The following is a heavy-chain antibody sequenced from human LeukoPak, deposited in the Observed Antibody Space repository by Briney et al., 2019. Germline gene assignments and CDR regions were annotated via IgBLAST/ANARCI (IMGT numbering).Heavy chain of an antibody. Sequence: PGGSLRLSCAATGFTFSGYEINWVRQAPGKGLEWVSHISSSGSTIYDADSVKGRFTISRDNAKNSLYLQMNSLRAEDTAVYYCARRRDGYNQYYFDYWGQGTLVTVSS. CDR1: GFTFSGYE. CDR2: ISSSGSTI. V-gene: IGHV3-48*03. CDR3: ARRRDGYNQYYFDY. D-gene: IGHD5-24*01. J-gene: IGHJ4*02.